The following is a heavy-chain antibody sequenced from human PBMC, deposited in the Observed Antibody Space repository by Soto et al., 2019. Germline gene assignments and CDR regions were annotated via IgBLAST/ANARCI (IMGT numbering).Heavy chain of an antibody. J-gene: IGHJ4*02. V-gene: IGHV4-34*01. CDR3: ASVVPAAMYYFDY. D-gene: IGHD2-2*01. CDR1: GFTFSSYS. Sequence: PGGSLRLSCAASGFTFSSYSLNWVRQAPGKGLEWVGEINHSGSTNYNPSLKSRVTISVDTSKNQFSLKLSSVTAADTAVYYCASVVPAAMYYFDYWGQGTLVTVSS. CDR2: INHSGST.